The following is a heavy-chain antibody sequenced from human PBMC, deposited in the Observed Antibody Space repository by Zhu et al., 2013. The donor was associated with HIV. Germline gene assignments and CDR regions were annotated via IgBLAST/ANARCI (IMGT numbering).Heavy chain of an antibody. D-gene: IGHD3-22*01. CDR2: INPSGGST. Sequence: QVQLVQSGAEVKKPGASVKVSCKASGYTFTSYYMHWVRQAPGQGLEWMGIINPSGGSTSYAQKFQGRVTMTRDTSTSTVYMELSSLRSEDTAVYYCARGRYYDSSVQDAFDIWGQGTMVTVSS. CDR1: GYTFTSYY. V-gene: IGHV1-46*03. J-gene: IGHJ3*02. CDR3: ARGRYYDSSVQDAFDI.